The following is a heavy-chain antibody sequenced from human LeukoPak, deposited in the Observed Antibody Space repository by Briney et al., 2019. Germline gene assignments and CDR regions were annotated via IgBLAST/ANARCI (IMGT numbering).Heavy chain of an antibody. CDR3: ARVRITIFGVVTALDY. Sequence: SVKVSCKASGYTFTGYYMHWVRQAPGQGLDWMGGINPNRGGTNYAQKFHVRVTMTRATSISTADMELSRLRSADTAVYYCARVRITIFGVVTALDYWGQGTLVTVSS. CDR2: INPNRGGT. V-gene: IGHV1-2*02. D-gene: IGHD3-3*01. CDR1: GYTFTGYY. J-gene: IGHJ4*02.